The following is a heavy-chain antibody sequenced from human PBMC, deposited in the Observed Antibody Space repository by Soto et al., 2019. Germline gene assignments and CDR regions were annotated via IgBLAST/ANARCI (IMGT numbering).Heavy chain of an antibody. D-gene: IGHD6-13*01. V-gene: IGHV4-59*01. CDR2: VYNSGST. Sequence: SETLSLTCTVSGGSISSNYWTWIRQPPGKGLEWIGYVYNSGSTNYNPSLKSRVTISEDTSKSQFSLKVNSMTAAYTAVYYCARYLRKAGAGYSLDNWGQGILVTVSS. CDR1: GGSISSNY. CDR3: ARYLRKAGAGYSLDN. J-gene: IGHJ4*02.